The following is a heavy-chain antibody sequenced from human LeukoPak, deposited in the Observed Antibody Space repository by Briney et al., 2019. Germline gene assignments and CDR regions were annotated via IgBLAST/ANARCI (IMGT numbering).Heavy chain of an antibody. J-gene: IGHJ4*02. D-gene: IGHD3-22*01. CDR3: AKGGSMIVVVTIFDY. CDR2: ISYDGSNK. CDR1: GFTFSSHG. Sequence: GGSLRLSCAASGFTFSSHGMHWVRQAPGKGLEWVAVISYDGSNKYYADSVKGRFTISRDNSKNTLYLQMNSLRAEDTAVYYCAKGGSMIVVVTIFDYWGQGTLVTVSS. V-gene: IGHV3-30*18.